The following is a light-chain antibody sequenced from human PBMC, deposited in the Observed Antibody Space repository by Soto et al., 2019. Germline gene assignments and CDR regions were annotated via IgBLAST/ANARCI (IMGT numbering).Light chain of an antibody. CDR2: DDS. J-gene: IGLJ1*01. V-gene: IGLV3-21*02. CDR1: NIGSKS. Sequence: SYELTQPPSVSVAPGQTARITCGGTNIGSKSVHWYQQKPGQAPVLVVYDDSDRPSGIPERFSGSNSGNTATLTISRVEAGDEADYYCQVWDRSSDHGNVFGSGTKLTVL. CDR3: QVWDRSSDHGNV.